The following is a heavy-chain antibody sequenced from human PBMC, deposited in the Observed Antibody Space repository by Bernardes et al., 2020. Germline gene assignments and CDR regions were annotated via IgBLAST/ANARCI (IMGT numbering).Heavy chain of an antibody. CDR2: LSGSGGST. CDR1: GSPFSSYA. D-gene: IGHD2-8*02. CDR3: AKGGSSTGGVCYLYYYYGMDV. J-gene: IGHJ6*04. Sequence: GSMLLTCAASGSPFSSYAMSWVRQAPGEVLGWVSALSGSGGSTYHADSEKGRFTISRDNTKNTLYLQINSLRAEDTTVYYCAKGGSSTGGVCYLYYYYGMDVWGKGTTVTVSS. V-gene: IGHV3-23*01.